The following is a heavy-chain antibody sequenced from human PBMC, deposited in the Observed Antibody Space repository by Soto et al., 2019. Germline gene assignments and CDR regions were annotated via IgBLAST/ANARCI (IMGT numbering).Heavy chain of an antibody. CDR3: ASGLPVYFDN. V-gene: IGHV1-3*01. CDR1: GYSFTSYA. Sequence: QVQLVQSGAEVKKPGASVKVSCKASGYSFTSYAMHWVRQAPGQRLEWLGWINAGSGYTKYSQKFQGRVTLTRDTSATTAYMELSNLRSEDTAVYYCASGLPVYFDNWGQGTLVTVSS. D-gene: IGHD4-17*01. J-gene: IGHJ4*02. CDR2: INAGSGYT.